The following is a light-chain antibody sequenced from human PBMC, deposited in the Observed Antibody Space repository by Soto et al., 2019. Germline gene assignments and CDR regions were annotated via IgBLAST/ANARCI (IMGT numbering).Light chain of an antibody. V-gene: IGLV2-14*01. CDR2: EVS. CDR3: NSYTSKSTGV. CDR1: SSDVGGYNY. J-gene: IGLJ1*01. Sequence: QSALTQPACVSGSPGQSSTISFTGTSSDVGGYNYVSWYQQHPGKAPKLIIYEVSNRPSGLSNRFSGSKSGNTASLTISGLQAEDEADYYCNSYTSKSTGVFGTGTKVTVL.